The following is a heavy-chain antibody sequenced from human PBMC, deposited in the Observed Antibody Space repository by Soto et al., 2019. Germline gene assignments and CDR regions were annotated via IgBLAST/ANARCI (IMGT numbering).Heavy chain of an antibody. D-gene: IGHD3-10*01. CDR1: EFTFSSYA. CDR2: IYNDGTT. J-gene: IGHJ6*02. CDR3: VRPLPSGRNYGMDV. Sequence: GGSQSHSCAASEFTFSSYAMSWVRQTPGMGLEWVSVIYNDGTTYYADSVKGRFTISRDTSKNTLSLQMDSLRAEDTAVYYCVRPLPSGRNYGMDVWGQGTTVTVSS. V-gene: IGHV3-23*03.